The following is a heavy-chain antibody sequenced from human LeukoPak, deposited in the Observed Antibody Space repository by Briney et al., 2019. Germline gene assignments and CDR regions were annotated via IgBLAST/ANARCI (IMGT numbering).Heavy chain of an antibody. J-gene: IGHJ3*02. D-gene: IGHD4-17*01. V-gene: IGHV3-33*01. CDR1: GFTFSSYG. CDR2: IWYDGSNK. Sequence: GGSLRLSCAASGFTFSSYGMHGVRQAPGKGLEWVAVIWYDGSNKYYADSVKGRFTISRDNSKNTLYLRMNSLRAEDTAVYYCARDGDSGDAFDIWGQGTMVTVSS. CDR3: ARDGDSGDAFDI.